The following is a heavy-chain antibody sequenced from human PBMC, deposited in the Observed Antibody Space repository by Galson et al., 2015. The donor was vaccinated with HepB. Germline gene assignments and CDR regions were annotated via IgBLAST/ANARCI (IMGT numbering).Heavy chain of an antibody. CDR3: AIAYEMDTLFLGYDAFDI. Sequence: SLRLSCAVSGFTFSRYGMSWVRQAPGKGLEWVSGTSGSGGSKYYADSVKGRFNISRYKSKNTLYLQMNSLRADDTAVYYCAIAYEMDTLFLGYDAFDIRGQGTMVTVSS. J-gene: IGHJ3*02. D-gene: IGHD5-24*01. CDR1: GFTFSRYG. V-gene: IGHV3-23*01. CDR2: TSGSGGSK.